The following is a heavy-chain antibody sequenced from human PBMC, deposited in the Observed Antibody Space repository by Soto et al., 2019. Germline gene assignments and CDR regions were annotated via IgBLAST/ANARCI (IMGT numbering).Heavy chain of an antibody. Sequence: SETLSLTCTVSGGSISSSSYYWGWIRQPPGKGLEWIGSIYYSGSTYYNPSLKSRVTISVDTSKNQFSLKLSSVTAADTAVYYCARLLNAGLRYFDPRSPDYWGQGTLVTVSS. CDR1: GGSISSSSYY. CDR3: ARLLNAGLRYFDPRSPDY. J-gene: IGHJ4*02. CDR2: IYYSGST. V-gene: IGHV4-39*01. D-gene: IGHD3-9*01.